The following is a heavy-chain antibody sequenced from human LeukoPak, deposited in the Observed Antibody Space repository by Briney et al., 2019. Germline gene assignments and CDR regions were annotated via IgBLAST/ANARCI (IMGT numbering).Heavy chain of an antibody. V-gene: IGHV4-4*07. CDR1: GGSISSYY. CDR3: ARLPLSGSYYNYYFDN. Sequence: SETLSLTCTVSGGSISSYYWSWIRQPAGKGLEWIGRIYTSGSTNYNPSLKSRVTMSVDTSKNQFSLELSSVTAADTAAFYCARLPLSGSYYNYYFDNWGQGTLVTVSS. J-gene: IGHJ4*02. D-gene: IGHD3-10*01. CDR2: IYTSGST.